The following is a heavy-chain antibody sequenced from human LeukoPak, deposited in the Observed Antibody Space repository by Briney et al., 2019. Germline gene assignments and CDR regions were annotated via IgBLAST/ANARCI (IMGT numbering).Heavy chain of an antibody. J-gene: IGHJ6*02. CDR1: GFTFSSYS. Sequence: PGGSLRLSCAASGFTFSSYSMNWVRQAPGKGLEWVSSISSSSSYIYYADSVKGRFTISRDNAKNSLYLQMNSLRAEDTAVYYCARGEQLPLYYYYGMDVWGQGTTATVSS. CDR3: ARGEQLPLYYYYGMDV. CDR2: ISSSSSYI. D-gene: IGHD6-13*01. V-gene: IGHV3-21*01.